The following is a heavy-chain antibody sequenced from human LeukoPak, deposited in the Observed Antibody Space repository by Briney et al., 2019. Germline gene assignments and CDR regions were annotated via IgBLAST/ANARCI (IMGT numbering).Heavy chain of an antibody. CDR3: ARDFSLEWLLSGDY. J-gene: IGHJ4*02. D-gene: IGHD3-3*01. CDR2: RKQDGSEK. V-gene: IGHV3-7*01. CDR1: GFTFSSYW. Sequence: GGSLRLSCAASGFTFSSYWMSWVRQAPGKGLEWVAKRKQDGSEKYYVDSVKGRLTISRDNAKNSLYLQMNSLRAEDTAVYYCARDFSLEWLLSGDYWGQGTLVTVSS.